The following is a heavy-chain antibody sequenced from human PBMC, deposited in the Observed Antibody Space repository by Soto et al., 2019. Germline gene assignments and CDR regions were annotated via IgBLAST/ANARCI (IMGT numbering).Heavy chain of an antibody. Sequence: PSETVSLTCAVSGGSISSGGYSWSWIRQPPGKGLEWIGYIYHSGSTYYNPSLKSRVTISVDRSKNQFSLKLSSVTAADTAVYYCARGNHYFDYWGQGTLVTVSS. CDR3: ARGNHYFDY. CDR2: IYHSGST. CDR1: GGSISSGGYS. V-gene: IGHV4-30-2*01. J-gene: IGHJ4*02.